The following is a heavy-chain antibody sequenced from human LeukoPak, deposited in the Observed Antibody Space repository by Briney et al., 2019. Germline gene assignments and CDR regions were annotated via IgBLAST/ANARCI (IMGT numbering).Heavy chain of an antibody. D-gene: IGHD5-18*01. V-gene: IGHV3-23*01. Sequence: GGSLRLSCAASGFTFSSYAMSWVRQAPGKGLEWVSAISGSGGSTYYADSVKGRFTISRDNSKNTLYLQMNSLRAEDTAVYYCAKSRWIQLWLALIDYWGQGTLVTVSS. CDR3: AKSRWIQLWLALIDY. J-gene: IGHJ4*02. CDR2: ISGSGGST. CDR1: GFTFSSYA.